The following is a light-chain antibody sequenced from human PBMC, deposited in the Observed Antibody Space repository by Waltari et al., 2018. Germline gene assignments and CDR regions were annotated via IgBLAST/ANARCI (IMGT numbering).Light chain of an antibody. Sequence: EIVLTQSPGTPSLSPGERATLSCRASQTVRTTYLAWYQQKPGQAPTLVIHGASSRATGIPDRFSGSGSGTDFSLTISSLEPEDFAVYYCQQYDISPLTFGGGTKVEIK. CDR2: GAS. CDR1: QTVRTTY. V-gene: IGKV3-20*01. J-gene: IGKJ4*01. CDR3: QQYDISPLT.